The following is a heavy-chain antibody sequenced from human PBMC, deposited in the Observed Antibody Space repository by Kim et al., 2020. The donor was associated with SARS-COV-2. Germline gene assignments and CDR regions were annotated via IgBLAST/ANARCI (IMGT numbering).Heavy chain of an antibody. CDR2: THHSGST. J-gene: IGHJ5*02. CDR3: ARGSIVVVPAAIGWFDP. V-gene: IGHV4-38-2*02. CDR1: GYSLNSRYY. Sequence: ETLSLTCSVSGYSLNSRYYWAWIRQPPGKGLECIGATHHSGSTYYNPSLKSRVTMSVDTSKNQFSLRLSSVTAADTAIYYCARGSIVVVPAAIGWFDPWGQGTLVTVSS. D-gene: IGHD2-2*02.